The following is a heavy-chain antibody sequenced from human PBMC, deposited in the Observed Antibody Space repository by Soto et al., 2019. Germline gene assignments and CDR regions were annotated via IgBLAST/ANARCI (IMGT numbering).Heavy chain of an antibody. J-gene: IGHJ4*02. CDR2: IYNGGTT. Sequence: QVQLQESGPGLVKPSQTLSLTCTVSGGSINTVNYFWSWIRQSPDKGLEWIGHIYNGGTTYNNPSLTXRXTXSXXTSNNQSPLKLSSVSAADTAVYYCARGPSGDKVDYWGQGTLVTVSS. CDR3: ARGPSGDKVDY. CDR1: GGSINTVNYF. D-gene: IGHD7-27*01. V-gene: IGHV4-30-4*01.